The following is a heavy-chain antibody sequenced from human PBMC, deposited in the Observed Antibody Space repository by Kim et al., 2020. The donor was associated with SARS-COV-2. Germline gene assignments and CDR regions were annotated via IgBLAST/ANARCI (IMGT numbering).Heavy chain of an antibody. CDR1: GGSFSGYY. D-gene: IGHD3-10*01. CDR2: INHSGST. J-gene: IGHJ5*02. V-gene: IGHV4-34*01. Sequence: SETLSLTCAVYGGSFSGYYWSWIRQPPGKGLEWIGEINHSGSTNYNPSLKSRVTISVDTSKNQFSLKLSSVTAADTAVYYCARGRQRVWFGGSHNWFDPWCQGTLVTVSS. CDR3: ARGRQRVWFGGSHNWFDP.